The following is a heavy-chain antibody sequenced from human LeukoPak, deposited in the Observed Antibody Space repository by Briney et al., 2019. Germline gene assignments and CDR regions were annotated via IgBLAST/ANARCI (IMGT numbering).Heavy chain of an antibody. CDR3: ASLAAAGTVDY. V-gene: IGHV4-39*01. J-gene: IGHJ4*02. D-gene: IGHD6-13*01. CDR2: IYYSGST. CDR1: GGSISSSSYY. Sequence: PSETLSLTCTVSGGSISSSSYYWGWIRQPPGKGLEWIVSIYYSGSTYYNSSLKSRVTISVDTSKNQFSLKLSSVTAADTAVYYCASLAAAGTVDYWGQGTLVTVSS.